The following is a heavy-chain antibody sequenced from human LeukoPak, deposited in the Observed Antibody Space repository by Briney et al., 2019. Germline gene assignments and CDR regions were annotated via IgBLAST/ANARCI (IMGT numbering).Heavy chain of an antibody. J-gene: IGHJ4*02. CDR3: ARGRPYYYDSSGYLFDY. CDR1: GYTFTSYA. D-gene: IGHD3-22*01. V-gene: IGHV1-3*01. CDR2: INAGNGNT. Sequence: ASVTVSCTASGYTFTSYAMHWVRQAPGQRLEWMGWINAGNGNTKYSQKFQGRVTITRDTSTSTAYMELRSLRSDDTAVYYCARGRPYYYDSSGYLFDYWGQGTLVTVSS.